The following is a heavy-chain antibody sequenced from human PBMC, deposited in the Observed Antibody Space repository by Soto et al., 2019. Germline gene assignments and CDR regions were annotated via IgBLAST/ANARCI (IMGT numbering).Heavy chain of an antibody. CDR2: INPNSGAT. CDR3: ARGIPLAGLGHYFDY. D-gene: IGHD6-19*01. Sequence: ASVKVSCKASGYTFTGYYIHWVRQAPGQGLEWLGWINPNSGATYYAQKFQGWVTMTRDTSISTAYMELSRLRSDGSAVYYCARGIPLAGLGHYFDYWGQGTLVTVSS. J-gene: IGHJ4*02. V-gene: IGHV1-2*04. CDR1: GYTFTGYY.